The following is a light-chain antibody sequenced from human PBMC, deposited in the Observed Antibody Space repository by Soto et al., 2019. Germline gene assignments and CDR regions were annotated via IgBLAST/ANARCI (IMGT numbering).Light chain of an antibody. CDR1: QSVSSN. CDR2: GAS. V-gene: IGKV3-15*01. Sequence: DIGLTQSAYTLSLSPGEGGTLTSSASQSVSSNLAWYQQKPGQAPRLLIYGASTRATGIPARFSGSGSGTEFTLTTSILQSEDFAVYYCQQYNNWPITFGQGTRLEIK. CDR3: QQYNNWPIT. J-gene: IGKJ5*01.